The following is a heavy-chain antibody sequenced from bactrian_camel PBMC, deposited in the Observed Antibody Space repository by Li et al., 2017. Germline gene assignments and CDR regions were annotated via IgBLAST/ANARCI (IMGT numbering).Heavy chain of an antibody. Sequence: VQLVESGGGLVQPGGSLRLSCVASGFTFGDFYMSWVRLAPGKGLEWVSNLYTDGITHYADSVKGRFTITKDNAKNTLYLEMNSLQTEDTAVNYCAAERYEYEADFAYWGQGTQVTVS. V-gene: IGHV3-2*01. CDR1: GFTFGDFY. CDR2: LYTDGIT. D-gene: IGHD6*01. J-gene: IGHJ6*01. CDR3: AAERYEYEADFAY.